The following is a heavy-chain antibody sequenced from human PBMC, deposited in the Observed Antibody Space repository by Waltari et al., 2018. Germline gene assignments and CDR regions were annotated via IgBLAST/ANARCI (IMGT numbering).Heavy chain of an antibody. CDR1: GGSISSGSYY. D-gene: IGHD6-13*01. V-gene: IGHV4-61*02. CDR3: ARSLGAAAAGGMDV. J-gene: IGHJ6*02. Sequence: QVQLQESGPGLVKPSQTLSLTCTVPGGSISSGSYYWCWIRQPAGKGLQWIGRSDTGGSTHYNPSHKSRVPISVDTPKNRFSLKLSSVTAADTAVYYCARSLGAAAAGGMDVWGQGTTVTVSS. CDR2: SDTGGST.